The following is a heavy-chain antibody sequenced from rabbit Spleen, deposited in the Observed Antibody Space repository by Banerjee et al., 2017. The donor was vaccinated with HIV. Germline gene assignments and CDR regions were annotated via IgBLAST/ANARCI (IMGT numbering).Heavy chain of an antibody. Sequence: QEQLVESGGDLVQPGASLTLTCTASGFDFSAYTFMCWVRQAPGKGLEWIACIDTASGNIWYATWAKGRFTISKTSSTTVTLQMTSLTVADTATYFCAGRGSAYGYAYGLWGQGTLVTVS. CDR2: IDTASGNI. CDR1: GFDFSAYTF. V-gene: IGHV1S45*01. CDR3: AGRGSAYGYAYGL. D-gene: IGHD6-1*01. J-gene: IGHJ3*01.